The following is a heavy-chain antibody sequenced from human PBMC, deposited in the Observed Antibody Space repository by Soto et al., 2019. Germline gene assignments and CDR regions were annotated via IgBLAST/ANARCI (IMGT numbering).Heavy chain of an antibody. J-gene: IGHJ4*02. Sequence: QVQLIQSGAEVKKPGASVKVSCKASGYTFTSSYIHWVRQAPGQGLEWMAIINPNGGRTNYAQKFQGRVTMTRDTSTSTVYMELSRLTSEDTAVYYCARSLMEGDYWGQGTLVTVSS. CDR2: INPNGGRT. D-gene: IGHD3-10*01. V-gene: IGHV1-46*03. CDR3: ARSLMEGDY. CDR1: GYTFTSSY.